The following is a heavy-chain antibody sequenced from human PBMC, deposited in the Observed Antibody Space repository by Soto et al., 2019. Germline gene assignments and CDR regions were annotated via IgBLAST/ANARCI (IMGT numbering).Heavy chain of an antibody. Sequence: GGSLRLSCAASGFTFSNFAMSWVRQAPGRGLEWVSGIRVSATSTYYAVSVKGRFTISRDNSRNTLYLQMNSLRAEDTAVYFCAKAVSLQISGGLDYWGRGTLVTVSS. CDR2: IRVSATST. J-gene: IGHJ4*02. CDR1: GFTFSNFA. CDR3: AKAVSLQISGGLDY. D-gene: IGHD6-19*01. V-gene: IGHV3-23*01.